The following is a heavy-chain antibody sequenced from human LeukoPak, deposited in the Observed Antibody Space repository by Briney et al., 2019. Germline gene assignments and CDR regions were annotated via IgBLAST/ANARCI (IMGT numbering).Heavy chain of an antibody. Sequence: GGSLRLSCAASGFSFSSHGFHWVRQAPGKGLEWVAVISYDGSNKYYADSVKGRFTISRDNSKNTLYLQMNSLRAEDTAVYYCAREQGWELPPPLGYWGQGTLVTVSS. D-gene: IGHD1-26*01. CDR3: AREQGWELPPPLGY. CDR1: GFSFSSHG. CDR2: ISYDGSNK. V-gene: IGHV3-30*19. J-gene: IGHJ4*02.